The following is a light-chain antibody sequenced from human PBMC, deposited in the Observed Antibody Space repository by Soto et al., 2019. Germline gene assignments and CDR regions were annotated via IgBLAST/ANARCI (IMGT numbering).Light chain of an antibody. CDR1: SGSIANNY. V-gene: IGLV6-57*04. J-gene: IGLJ2*01. CDR2: ENN. CDR3: QSYDSDFVV. Sequence: NFMLTQPHSVSESPGKTLSISCTRSSGSIANNYVQWYQQRPGSAPTTVIYENNQRLSGVPDRFSGSTDGSSNSASLTISGLQTEDEDDYYCQSYDSDFVVFGVGTKVTVL.